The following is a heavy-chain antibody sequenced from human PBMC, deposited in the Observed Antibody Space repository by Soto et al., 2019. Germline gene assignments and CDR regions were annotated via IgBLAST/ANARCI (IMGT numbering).Heavy chain of an antibody. V-gene: IGHV3-7*01. D-gene: IGHD6-13*01. J-gene: IGHJ6*02. CDR2: IKQDGSEK. CDR1: GFTFSNYW. CDR3: ARVASAGRGWDV. Sequence: EVQLVESGGGLVQPGGSLRLSCADFGFTFSNYWMSWVRQAPVKGLEWVGNIKQDGSEKNYVDSVKGRFTISRDNAKNALYRKTNSLRAEDTAVYYCARVASAGRGWDVWGQGTTVVVSS.